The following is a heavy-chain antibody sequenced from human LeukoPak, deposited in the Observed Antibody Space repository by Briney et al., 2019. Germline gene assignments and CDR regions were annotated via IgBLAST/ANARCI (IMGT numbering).Heavy chain of an antibody. CDR2: ISAYNGDT. CDR3: ARMMTPRHYYDRSGYYYGAFDI. CDR1: GYTFTSYG. V-gene: IGHV1-18*01. J-gene: IGHJ3*02. D-gene: IGHD3-22*01. Sequence: ASVKVSCKASGYTFTSYGINWVRQAPGQGLEWMGWISAYNGDTNYAQKLQGRVTMTTDTSTSTAYMELRSLRSDDTAVYYCARMMTPRHYYDRSGYYYGAFDIWGQGTMVTVSS.